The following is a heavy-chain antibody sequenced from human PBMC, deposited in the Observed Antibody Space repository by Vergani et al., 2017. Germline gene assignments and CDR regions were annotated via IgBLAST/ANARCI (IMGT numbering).Heavy chain of an antibody. CDR3: AIAMKGEGHDYDILTGTAADAFDI. D-gene: IGHD3-9*01. J-gene: IGHJ3*02. CDR1: GFTFSSYE. V-gene: IGHV3-48*03. CDR2: ISSSGSTI. Sequence: EVQLVESGGGLVQPGGSLRLSCAASGFTFSSYEMIWVRQAPGKGLEWVSYISSSGSTIYYADSVKGRFTISRDHAKTSLYLQMNSLRAEDTAVYYCAIAMKGEGHDYDILTGTAADAFDIGGQGTMVTVSS.